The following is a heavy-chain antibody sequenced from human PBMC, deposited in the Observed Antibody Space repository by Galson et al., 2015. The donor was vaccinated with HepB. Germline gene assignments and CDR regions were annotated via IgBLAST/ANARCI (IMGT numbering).Heavy chain of an antibody. CDR1: GFTFSSYA. V-gene: IGHV3-30-3*01. CDR2: ISYDGSNK. J-gene: IGHJ6*02. Sequence: SLRLSCAASGFTFSSYAMHWVRQAPGKGLEWVAVISYDGSNKYYADSVKGRFTISRDNSKNTLYLQMNSLRAEDTAVYYCARDGGDGYNLDYYYGMDVWGQGTTVTVSS. CDR3: ARDGGDGYNLDYYYGMDV. D-gene: IGHD5-24*01.